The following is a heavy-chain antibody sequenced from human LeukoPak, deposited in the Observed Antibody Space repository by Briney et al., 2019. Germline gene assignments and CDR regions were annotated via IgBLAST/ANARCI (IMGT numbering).Heavy chain of an antibody. CDR3: ARGYGDYAYGMDV. Sequence: GGSLRLSCAASGFTVSSNYMSWVRQAPGKGLEWVSVIYSGGSTYYADSVKGRFTISRDNSKNTLYLQMNSLRAEDTAVYYCARGYGDYAYGMDVWGQGTTVTVSS. V-gene: IGHV3-53*01. CDR2: IYSGGST. D-gene: IGHD4-17*01. CDR1: GFTVSSNY. J-gene: IGHJ6*02.